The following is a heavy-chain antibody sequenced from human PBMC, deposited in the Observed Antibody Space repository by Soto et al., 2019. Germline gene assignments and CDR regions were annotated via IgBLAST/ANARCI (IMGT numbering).Heavy chain of an antibody. CDR2: ISSSSSYI. CDR3: ARDLNGSRGYRTRASGYTGRYYYGMDG. V-gene: IGHV3-21*01. CDR1: GFTFSSYS. J-gene: IGHJ6*02. D-gene: IGHD2-2*02. Sequence: GGSLRLSCAASGFTFSSYSMNWVRQAPGKGLEWVSSISSSSSYIYYADSVKGRFTISRDNAKNSLYLQMNSLRAEDTAVYYCARDLNGSRGYRTRASGYTGRYYYGMDGWGRGCTVTVSS.